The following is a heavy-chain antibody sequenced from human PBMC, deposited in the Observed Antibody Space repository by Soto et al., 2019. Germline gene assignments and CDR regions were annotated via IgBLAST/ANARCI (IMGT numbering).Heavy chain of an antibody. D-gene: IGHD3-3*01. J-gene: IGHJ3*02. CDR1: GYPVTAYY. CDR2: INPATGAA. CDR3: ARGGGVGVAGSAAFDM. V-gene: IGHV1-2*02. Sequence: QLHLVQSGAVVKKPGASVTVSCSASGYPVTAYYMHWVRQAPGRGLEWMGGINPATGAAKYTQTCQGRVPITRDTSTSTVFMERSGLTSADTAVFYFARGGGVGVAGSAAFDMWGQGTLVTVSS.